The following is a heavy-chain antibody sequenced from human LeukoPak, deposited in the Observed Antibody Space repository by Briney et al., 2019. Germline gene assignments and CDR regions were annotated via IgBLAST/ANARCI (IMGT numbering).Heavy chain of an antibody. J-gene: IGHJ3*02. V-gene: IGHV4-61*02. CDR3: ARDATWDAFDI. CDR2: IFASGST. CDR1: GASISSGSYY. Sequence: SETLSLTCTVSGASISSGSYYWNWIRQPAGKGLEWIGRIFASGSTNYNPSLKSRVTISVDTSKNQFSLKLSSVTAADTAVYYCARDATWDAFDIWGQGTMVTVSS.